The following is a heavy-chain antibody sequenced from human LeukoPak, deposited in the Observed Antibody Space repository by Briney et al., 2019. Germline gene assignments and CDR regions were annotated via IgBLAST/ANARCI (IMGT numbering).Heavy chain of an antibody. CDR1: DGSISSSSYY. J-gene: IGHJ4*02. CDR3: ARGDSSGPIIRLFDY. D-gene: IGHD3-22*01. CDR2: IYYSGST. V-gene: IGHV4-39*01. Sequence: SETLSLTCTVSDGSISSSSYYWGWIRQPPGKGLEWIGSIYYSGSTYYNPSLKSRVTISVDTSKNQFSLKLSSVTAADTAVYYCARGDSSGPIIRLFDYWGQGTLVTVSS.